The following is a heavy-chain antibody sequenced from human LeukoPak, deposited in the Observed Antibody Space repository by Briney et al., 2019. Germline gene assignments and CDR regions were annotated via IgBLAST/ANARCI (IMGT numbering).Heavy chain of an antibody. CDR1: GFTFDDYG. CDR2: IYSGGDT. CDR3: ARDWDNGRVERPA. D-gene: IGHD2-8*01. J-gene: IGHJ5*02. Sequence: GGSLRLSCAASGFTFDDYGMSWVRQAPGKGLECVAVIYSGGDTYYADSVKGRFTISRDKSKNTLYLQMNSLRAEDTAVYYCARDWDNGRVERPAWGQGTLVTVSS. V-gene: IGHV3-53*01.